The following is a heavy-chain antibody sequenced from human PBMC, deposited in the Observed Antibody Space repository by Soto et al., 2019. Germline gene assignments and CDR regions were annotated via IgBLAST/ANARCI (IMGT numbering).Heavy chain of an antibody. CDR1: GGSISSYY. CDR3: ARAGLGATTYRGFDY. D-gene: IGHD5-12*01. V-gene: IGHV4-59*01. CDR2: IYYSGST. Sequence: SETLSLTCTVSGGSISSYYWSWIRQPPGKGLEWIGYIYYSGSTNYNPSLKSRVTISVDTSKNQFSLKLSSVTAADTAVYYCARAGLGATTYRGFDYWGQGTLVTVSS. J-gene: IGHJ4*02.